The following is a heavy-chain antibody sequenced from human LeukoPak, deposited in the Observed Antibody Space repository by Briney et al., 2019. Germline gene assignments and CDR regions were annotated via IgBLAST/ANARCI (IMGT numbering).Heavy chain of an antibody. CDR3: AREGGPYRPLDY. J-gene: IGHJ4*02. V-gene: IGHV4-4*02. CDR2: VNLQRST. CDR1: GGSITQTNY. Sequence: SVTLSLTCGVSGGSITQTNYWTWVRQPPGKGLEWIGEVNLQRSTNYNPSLMSRVAISVDKSDNHVPLPLTSVTAAATAVYHCAREGGPYRPLDYSGQGTLVTVSS.